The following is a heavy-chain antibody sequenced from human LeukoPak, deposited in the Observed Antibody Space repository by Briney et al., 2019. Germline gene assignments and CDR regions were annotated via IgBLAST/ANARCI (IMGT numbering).Heavy chain of an antibody. Sequence: SVKVSCKASGGTFSSYAISWVRQAPGQGLEWMGGIIPIFGTANYAQKFQGRVTITTDESTSTAYMELSSLRSEDTAVYYCARGIVKHYYGSESYGPLDYWGQGTLVTVSS. V-gene: IGHV1-69*05. D-gene: IGHD3-10*01. CDR2: IIPIFGTA. CDR3: ARGIVKHYYGSESYGPLDY. CDR1: GGTFSSYA. J-gene: IGHJ4*02.